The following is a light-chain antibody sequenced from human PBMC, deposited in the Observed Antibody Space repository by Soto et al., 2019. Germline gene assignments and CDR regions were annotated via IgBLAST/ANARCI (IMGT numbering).Light chain of an antibody. Sequence: QSALTQPASVSGSPGQSITISCTGTSSDVGGYNYVSWYQQHPGKAPKLMIYEVSNRPSGVSNRFSGSKSGNTASLTISGLQAEDEADYYCSSYTNTVLFGGGTKLTVL. CDR2: EVS. J-gene: IGLJ2*01. V-gene: IGLV2-14*01. CDR1: SSDVGGYNY. CDR3: SSYTNTVL.